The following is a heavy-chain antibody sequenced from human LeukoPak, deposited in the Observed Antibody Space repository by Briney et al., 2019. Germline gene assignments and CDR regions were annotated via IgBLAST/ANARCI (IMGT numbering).Heavy chain of an antibody. D-gene: IGHD1-26*01. V-gene: IGHV3-21*01. Sequence: GGSLRLSCAASGFTFSSYNMNWVRQAPGKGLEWVSSISSSSTYIYYADSVKGRFIISRDDAKNSLFLQMISLRAEDTAVYYCARQPLVGPTTFDYWGQGTLVTVSS. CDR1: GFTFSSYN. CDR2: ISSSSTYI. J-gene: IGHJ4*02. CDR3: ARQPLVGPTTFDY.